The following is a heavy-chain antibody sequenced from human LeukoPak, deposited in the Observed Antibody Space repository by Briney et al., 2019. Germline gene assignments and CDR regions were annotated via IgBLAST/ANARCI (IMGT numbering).Heavy chain of an antibody. Sequence: GGSLRLSCAASGFTFSSYWMSWVRQAPGKGLEWVANIKQDGSEKYYVDSVKGRFTISRDNSKNTVYLQMNSQRVEDTAIYYCARGVGTMGGRPDYWGQGTQVTVSS. J-gene: IGHJ4*01. CDR2: IKQDGSEK. CDR3: ARGVGTMGGRPDY. CDR1: GFTFSSYW. V-gene: IGHV3-7*01. D-gene: IGHD1/OR15-1a*01.